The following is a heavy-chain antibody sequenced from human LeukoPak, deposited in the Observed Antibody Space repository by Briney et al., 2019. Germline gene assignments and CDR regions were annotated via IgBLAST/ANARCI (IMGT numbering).Heavy chain of an antibody. CDR2: ISPHNDNT. CDR3: ARALWSGYSGHAGRAFDI. J-gene: IGHJ3*02. Sequence: ASVKLSCKASGYTFTGYYMHWVRQAPGQGLEWMGWISPHNDNTYYTQSLQGRVTMTTDPSTSTAYMELRSLRSDDTAVYYCARALWSGYSGHAGRAFDIWGQGTVVTVSS. CDR1: GYTFTGYY. V-gene: IGHV1-18*04. D-gene: IGHD5-12*01.